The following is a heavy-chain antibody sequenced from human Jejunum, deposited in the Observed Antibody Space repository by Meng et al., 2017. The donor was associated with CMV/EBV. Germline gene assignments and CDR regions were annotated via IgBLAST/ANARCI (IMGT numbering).Heavy chain of an antibody. Sequence: QVARVEAGGGVVQPGRSLRLSFAASGFMFSTFAMHWVRQAPGKGLEWVAVVSFDGTGKFYADSVKGRFTISRDNDKNTLHLQMNSLRVDDTALYFCAREAENREGHNDYWGQGTLVTVSS. V-gene: IGHV3-30-3*01. CDR1: GFMFSTFA. CDR2: VSFDGTGK. J-gene: IGHJ4*02. CDR3: AREAENREGHNDY. D-gene: IGHD1-14*01.